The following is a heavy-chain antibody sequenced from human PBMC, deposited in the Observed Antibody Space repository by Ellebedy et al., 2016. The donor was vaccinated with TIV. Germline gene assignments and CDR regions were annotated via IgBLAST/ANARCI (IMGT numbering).Heavy chain of an antibody. CDR3: SRDGGPSGSYDYY. J-gene: IGHJ4*02. CDR1: GGTFSSYA. D-gene: IGHD1-26*01. V-gene: IGHV1-69*04. Sequence: ASVKVSCKASGGTFSSYAISWVRQAPGQGLEWMGRIIPILGIANYAQKFQGRVTITADKSTSTAYMELSSLRSEDTAVYYCSRDGGPSGSYDYYWGQGTLVTVSS. CDR2: IIPILGIA.